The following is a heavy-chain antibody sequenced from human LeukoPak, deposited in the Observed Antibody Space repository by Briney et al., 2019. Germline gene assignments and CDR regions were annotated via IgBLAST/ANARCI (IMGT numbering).Heavy chain of an antibody. CDR3: ARASTDNWYNYFDF. CDR2: IYSGGST. J-gene: IGHJ4*02. Sequence: GGSRRPSCAVSGSTVTTTSLSWVRQAQGKGLEWVSLIYSGGSTYYADSVKGRFTISRDKSKNTLYLQMNSLRDDDTAVYYCARASTDNWYNYFDFWGQGTQVTVSS. D-gene: IGHD1/OR15-1a*01. CDR1: GSTVTTTS. V-gene: IGHV3-66*01.